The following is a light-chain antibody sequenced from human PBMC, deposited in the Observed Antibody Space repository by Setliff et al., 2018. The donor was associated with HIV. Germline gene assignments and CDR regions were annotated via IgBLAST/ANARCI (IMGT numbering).Light chain of an antibody. V-gene: IGLV2-14*01. CDR1: SNDFGSYDY. Sequence: QSVLTQPASVSGSPGQSITISCTGTSNDFGSYDYVSWYQHQPGQVTKLIIYEVSNRPSGVSDRFSGSKSGNTASLTISGLQTEDEADYYCSSFTSSSSYVFGTGTKVTV. J-gene: IGLJ1*01. CDR2: EVS. CDR3: SSFTSSSSYV.